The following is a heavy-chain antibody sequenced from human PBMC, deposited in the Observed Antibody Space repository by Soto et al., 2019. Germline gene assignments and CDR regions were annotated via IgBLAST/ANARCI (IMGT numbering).Heavy chain of an antibody. J-gene: IGHJ4*02. CDR3: VAMPDPPARYYFDY. Sequence: QVQLVQSGAEVKKPGASVKVSCKASGYTFTSYDINWVRQATGQGLEWMGWMNPNSGNTGYAQKFQGRVTMTRNTSISTAYMELSSLRSEDTAVYYCVAMPDPPARYYFDYWGQGTLVTVSS. D-gene: IGHD2-2*01. CDR1: GYTFTSYD. V-gene: IGHV1-8*01. CDR2: MNPNSGNT.